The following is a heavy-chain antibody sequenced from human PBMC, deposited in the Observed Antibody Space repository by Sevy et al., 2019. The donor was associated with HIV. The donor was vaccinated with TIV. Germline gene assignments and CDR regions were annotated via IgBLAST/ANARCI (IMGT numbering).Heavy chain of an antibody. CDR1: GFTFSDYY. V-gene: IGHV3-11*01. CDR3: AGGLFVRGPQDH. J-gene: IGHJ4*02. Sequence: GGSLRLSCAASGFTFSDYYMSWIRQAPGKGLEWVSYISSSGNTIYYADSVKGRFTISRDNAKNSLYLQMSNLRAEDAAVYYCAGGLFVRGPQDHWGQGTLVTVSS. D-gene: IGHD3-10*02. CDR2: ISSSGNTI.